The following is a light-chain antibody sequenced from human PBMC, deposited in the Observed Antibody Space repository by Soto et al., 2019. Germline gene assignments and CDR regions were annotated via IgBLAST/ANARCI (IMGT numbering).Light chain of an antibody. J-gene: IGLJ1*01. Sequence: SVLTQPRAVYGAPGQRVTISCTGCSSNIGAGCEVHWYQHLPGKAPKLLIYGNTNRPSGVPDRFSGSKSGTSASLAITGLQAEDEADYYCQSYDSSLSASYVFGGGTKVTVL. CDR2: GNT. V-gene: IGLV1-40*01. CDR3: QSYDSSLSASYV. CDR1: SSNIGAGCE.